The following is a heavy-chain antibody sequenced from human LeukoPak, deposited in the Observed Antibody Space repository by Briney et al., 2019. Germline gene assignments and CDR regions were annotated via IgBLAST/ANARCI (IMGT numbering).Heavy chain of an antibody. J-gene: IGHJ5*02. CDR3: AGGVLHGGGNWFDP. Sequence: ASLKISCKTSGYTFTGDYMHWLRQAPGQGLEWIGRINPNRGGTYYAQKFRSRVTMTRDTSRTTAYMERASLISDDTAVYYCAGGVLHGGGNWFDPWGQGTLVTVSS. D-gene: IGHD3-16*01. CDR2: INPNRGGT. V-gene: IGHV1-2*06. CDR1: GYTFTGDY.